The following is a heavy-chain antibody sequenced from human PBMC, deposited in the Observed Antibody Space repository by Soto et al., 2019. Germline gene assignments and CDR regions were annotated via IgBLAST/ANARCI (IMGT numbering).Heavy chain of an antibody. D-gene: IGHD1-26*01. V-gene: IGHV1-69-2*01. J-gene: IGHJ4*02. Sequence: EVLLQQSGAEAREPGGVVKMSCAVSGITFSDLHMHWVKQAPGKGLEWVGLVEVENDGRLYAEKYRGRLNINTDTSRHTSYMELTSLTSDDTAIYFCAAVRGSLGSLSFDYWGQGTPVTVSA. CDR2: VEVENDGR. CDR1: GITFSDLH. CDR3: AAVRGSLGSLSFDY.